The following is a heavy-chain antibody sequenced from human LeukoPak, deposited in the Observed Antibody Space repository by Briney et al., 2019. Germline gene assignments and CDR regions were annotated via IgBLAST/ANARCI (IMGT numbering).Heavy chain of an antibody. V-gene: IGHV4-34*01. J-gene: IGHJ4*02. CDR1: GGSFSGYY. Sequence: PSETLSLTCAVYGGSFSGYYWSWIRQPPGKGLEWIGEINHSGSTNYNPSLKSRVTISVDTSKNQFSLKLSSVTAADTAVYYCARGGNSGSFDYWGQGTLVTVSS. CDR2: INHSGST. CDR3: ARGGNSGSFDY. D-gene: IGHD4-23*01.